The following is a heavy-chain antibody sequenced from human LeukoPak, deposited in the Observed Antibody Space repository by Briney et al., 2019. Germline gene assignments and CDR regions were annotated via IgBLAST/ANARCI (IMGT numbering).Heavy chain of an antibody. V-gene: IGHV3-48*02. J-gene: IGHJ4*02. D-gene: IGHD4-11*01. CDR3: ARDPTKIYSNYYFDY. CDR2: ISSSSSTI. Sequence: QFGGSLRLSCAASGLTFSSYSMNWVRQAPGKGLEWVSYISSSSSTIYYADSVKGRFTISRDNAKNSLYLQMNSLRDEDTAVYYCARDPTKIYSNYYFDYWGQGTLVTVSS. CDR1: GLTFSSYS.